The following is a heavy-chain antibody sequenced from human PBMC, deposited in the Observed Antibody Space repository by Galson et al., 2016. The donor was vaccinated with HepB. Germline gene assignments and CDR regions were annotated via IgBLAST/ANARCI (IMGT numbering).Heavy chain of an antibody. Sequence: SLRLSCAASGFTFNTYSMNWVRQAPGKGPEWVSHISSSGSTIYYADSVEGRFTISRDNAKNSLYLQMSSLRHEDTAVYYCARGRLDNYNWSDGFDPWGQGTLVTVSS. J-gene: IGHJ5*02. D-gene: IGHD1-1*01. CDR3: ARGRLDNYNWSDGFDP. CDR1: GFTFNTYS. V-gene: IGHV3-48*02. CDR2: ISSSGSTI.